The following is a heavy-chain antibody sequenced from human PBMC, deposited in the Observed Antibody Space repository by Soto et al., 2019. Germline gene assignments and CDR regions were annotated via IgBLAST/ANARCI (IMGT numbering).Heavy chain of an antibody. CDR2: INHSGST. V-gene: IGHV4-34*01. CDR3: ARGRSSTRPPHKFYYYYYMEA. D-gene: IGHD6-13*01. J-gene: IGHJ6*03. CDR1: GGSFSGYY. Sequence: PSETLSLTCAVYGGSFSGYYWSWIRQPPGKGLEWIGEINHSGSTNYNPSLKSRVTISVDTSKNQFSLKLSSVTAADTAVYYCARGRSSTRPPHKFYYYYYMEAWGKGTTVTVSS.